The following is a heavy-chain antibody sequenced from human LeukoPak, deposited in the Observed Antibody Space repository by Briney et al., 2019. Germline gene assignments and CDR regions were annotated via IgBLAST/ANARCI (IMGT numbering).Heavy chain of an antibody. Sequence: PGRSLRLSCAASGFTVSGNYMSWVRQAPGKGLEWVANIKQDGSEKYYVDSVKGRFTISRDNAKNSLYLQMNSLRAEDTAVYYCATRACSGGSCYSRWGQGTLVTVSS. CDR3: ATRACSGGSCYSR. CDR2: IKQDGSEK. V-gene: IGHV3-7*01. D-gene: IGHD2-15*01. J-gene: IGHJ4*02. CDR1: GFTVSGNY.